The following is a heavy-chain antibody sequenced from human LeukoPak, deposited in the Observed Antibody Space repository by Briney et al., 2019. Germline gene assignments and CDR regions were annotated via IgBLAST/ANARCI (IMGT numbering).Heavy chain of an antibody. V-gene: IGHV3-30*18. D-gene: IGHD1-26*01. CDR1: GFTFSSNG. CDR2: ISYDGSNK. J-gene: IGHJ4*02. CDR3: AKEMGATNYFEY. Sequence: PGRSLRLSCAASGFTFSSNGMHWVRQAPGKGLEWVGVISYDGSNKYYADSVKGRFAISRDNSKNTLYLQMNSLRAEDTAVYYCAKEMGATNYFEYWGQGTLVTVSS.